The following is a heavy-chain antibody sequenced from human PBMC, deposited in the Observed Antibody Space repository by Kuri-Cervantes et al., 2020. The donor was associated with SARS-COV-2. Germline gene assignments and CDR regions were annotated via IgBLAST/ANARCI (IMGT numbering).Heavy chain of an antibody. V-gene: IGHV3-11*04. D-gene: IGHD3-3*01. CDR3: ARDRLWLLYSSSLSPYFDY. J-gene: IGHJ4*02. CDR2: IGPSGTTK. CDR1: GFIFSDYY. Sequence: GGSLRLSCTASGFIFSDYYMTWIRQAPGKGLEWVSNIGPSGTTKYYADSVKGRFTISRDNSKNTLYLQMNSLRAEDTAVYYCARDRLWLLYSSSLSPYFDYWGQGTLVTVSS.